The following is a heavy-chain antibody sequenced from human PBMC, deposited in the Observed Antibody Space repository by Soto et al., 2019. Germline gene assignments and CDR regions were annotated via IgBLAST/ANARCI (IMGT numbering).Heavy chain of an antibody. D-gene: IGHD6-19*01. V-gene: IGHV3-23*01. CDR2: ISGGST. Sequence: PGGSLRLSCAASGFTFSSYAMSWVRQAPGKGLEWVSAISGGSTYYADSVKGRFTISRDNSKNTLYLQMNSLRAEDTAVYYCAKGLLDSSGIFDYWGQGTLVTVSS. J-gene: IGHJ4*02. CDR1: GFTFSSYA. CDR3: AKGLLDSSGIFDY.